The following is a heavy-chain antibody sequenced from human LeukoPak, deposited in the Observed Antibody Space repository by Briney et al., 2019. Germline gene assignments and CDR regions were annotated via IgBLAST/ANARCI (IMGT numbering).Heavy chain of an antibody. D-gene: IGHD6-13*01. CDR3: AKSGKVAAAGKFDP. Sequence: GGSLRLSCAASGFTFSSYAMSWVRQAPGKGLEWVSAISGSGSTYYADSVKGRFTISRDNSKNTLYLQMNSLRAEDTAVYYCAKSGKVAAAGKFDPWGQGTLVTVSS. J-gene: IGHJ5*02. CDR2: ISGSGST. CDR1: GFTFSSYA. V-gene: IGHV3-23*01.